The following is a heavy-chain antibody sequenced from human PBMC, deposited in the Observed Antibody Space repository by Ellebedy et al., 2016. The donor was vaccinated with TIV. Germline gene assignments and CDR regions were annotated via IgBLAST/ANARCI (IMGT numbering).Heavy chain of an antibody. CDR3: ASAAKATVGAIDY. D-gene: IGHD1-26*01. CDR1: GFTFRSYA. Sequence: GESLKISCAASGFTFRSYAMHWVRQAPGKGLEWVAVISYDGINKYYADSVKGRFTISRDNSKNTLSLQMSSLRAEDTAVYYCASAAKATVGAIDYWGQGTLVTVSS. V-gene: IGHV3-30-3*01. J-gene: IGHJ4*02. CDR2: ISYDGINK.